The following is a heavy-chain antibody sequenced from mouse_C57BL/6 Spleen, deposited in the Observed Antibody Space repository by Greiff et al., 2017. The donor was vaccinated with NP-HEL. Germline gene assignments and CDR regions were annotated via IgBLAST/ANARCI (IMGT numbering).Heavy chain of an antibody. Sequence: QVQLQQPGAELVKPGASVKLSCKASGYTFTSYWMHWVKQRPGQGLEWIGMIHPNSGSTNYNEKFKSKATLTVDKSSSTAYMQLSSLTSEDSAVYDCARSRGSSYWYFDVWGTGTTVTVSS. CDR2: IHPNSGST. CDR1: GYTFTSYW. D-gene: IGHD1-1*01. CDR3: ARSRGSSYWYFDV. J-gene: IGHJ1*03. V-gene: IGHV1-64*01.